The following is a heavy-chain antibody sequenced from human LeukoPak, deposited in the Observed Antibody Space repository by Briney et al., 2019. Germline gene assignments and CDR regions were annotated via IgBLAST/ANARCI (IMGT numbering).Heavy chain of an antibody. J-gene: IGHJ5*02. V-gene: IGHV3-49*04. CDR2: IRSKAYGGTT. CDR3: SRGRTTMILT. Sequence: PGGFLRLSCTASGFLFGDYAMSWVRQAPGKGLEWVGFIRSKAYGGTTEYAASVKGRFTISRDDSKSIAYLQMKSLKTEDTAVYYCSRGRTTMILTWGQGTLVTVSS. CDR1: GFLFGDYA. D-gene: IGHD3-22*01.